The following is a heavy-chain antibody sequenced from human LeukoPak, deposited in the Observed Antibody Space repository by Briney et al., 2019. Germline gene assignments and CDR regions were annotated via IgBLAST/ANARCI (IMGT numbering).Heavy chain of an antibody. CDR1: GFTFTDHY. V-gene: IGHV3-23*01. CDR2: ISGGGVST. CDR3: ARGRGGIASGSYRDI. Sequence: GGSLRLSCEASGFTFTDHYMSWVRQAPGKGLEWVSAISGGGVSTYHADSVKGRFAISRDNSKNTLYLQMNNLRDEDTAVYFCARGRGGIASGSYRDIWGQGTLVTVSS. J-gene: IGHJ4*02. D-gene: IGHD3-10*01.